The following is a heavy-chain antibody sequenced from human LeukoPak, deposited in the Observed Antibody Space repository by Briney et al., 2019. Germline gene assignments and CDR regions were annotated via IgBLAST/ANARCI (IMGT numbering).Heavy chain of an antibody. CDR1: GFSFSSYE. Sequence: PGGSLRLSCVVSGFSFSSYEMNWVRQAPGKGLGWVSYITGNSDTRYYADSVKGRFIISRDNAKNSLYLQMNGLRPEDTAVYYCAKAPGARGSFKWFDPLGRGTLVTVSS. D-gene: IGHD6-13*01. V-gene: IGHV3-48*03. CDR2: ITGNSDTR. J-gene: IGHJ5*02. CDR3: AKAPGARGSFKWFDP.